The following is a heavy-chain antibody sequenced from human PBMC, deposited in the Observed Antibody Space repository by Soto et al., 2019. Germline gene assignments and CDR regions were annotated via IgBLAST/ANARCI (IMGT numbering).Heavy chain of an antibody. CDR1: GYTFISYY. CDR2: INPSGGST. D-gene: IGHD2-15*01. J-gene: IGHJ6*02. Sequence: ASVKVSCKAAGYTFISYYMHWVRQAPGQGLEWMGIINPSGGSTSYAQKFQDRVTMTRDTSTSTVYMELSSLRSDDTAVYYCARDYCSGGSCYFDYGMDVWGQGTTVTVSS. V-gene: IGHV1-46*01. CDR3: ARDYCSGGSCYFDYGMDV.